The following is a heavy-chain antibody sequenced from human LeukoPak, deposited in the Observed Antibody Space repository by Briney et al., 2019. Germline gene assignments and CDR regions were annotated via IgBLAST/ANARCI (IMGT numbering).Heavy chain of an antibody. J-gene: IGHJ4*02. CDR2: IKQDGSEK. D-gene: IGHD3-22*01. CDR1: GFTFSSYW. CDR3: ARYGNYDSSGYEN. V-gene: IGHV3-7*01. Sequence: GGSLRLSCAASGFTFSSYWMSWVRQAPGKGLEWVANIKQDGSEKYYVDSVKGRFTVSRNNAKSSLYLQMNSLRAEDTAVYYCARYGNYDSSGYENWGQGTLVTVSS.